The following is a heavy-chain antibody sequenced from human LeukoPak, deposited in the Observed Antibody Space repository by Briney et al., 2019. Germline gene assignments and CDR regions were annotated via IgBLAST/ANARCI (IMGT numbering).Heavy chain of an antibody. CDR3: AKHSAPHADHGDYVWWYFDL. D-gene: IGHD4-17*01. J-gene: IGHJ2*01. Sequence: GGSLRLSCAASGFTFSSYAMSWVRQAPGKGLEWVSAISGSGGSTYYADSVKGRFTISRDNSKNTLYLQMNSLRAEDTAVYYCAKHSAPHADHGDYVWWYFDLWGRGTLVTVSS. V-gene: IGHV3-23*01. CDR2: ISGSGGST. CDR1: GFTFSSYA.